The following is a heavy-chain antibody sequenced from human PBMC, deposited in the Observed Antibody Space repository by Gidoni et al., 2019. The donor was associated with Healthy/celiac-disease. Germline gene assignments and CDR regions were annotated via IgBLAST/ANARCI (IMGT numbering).Heavy chain of an antibody. Sequence: QVQLVESGGGVVQPGRSMRLSCTASGFTFSMFDITWVRQAPGKGLEWVAVISYDGNNKYYADSVKGRFTISRDKSKNTVYLQMNSLRAEDTAVYYCAKSGYYDFWSGFDDDGFNIWGQGTMVIVSS. J-gene: IGHJ3*02. CDR3: AKSGYYDFWSGFDDDGFNI. D-gene: IGHD3-3*01. CDR2: ISYDGNNK. V-gene: IGHV3-30*18. CDR1: GFTFSMFD.